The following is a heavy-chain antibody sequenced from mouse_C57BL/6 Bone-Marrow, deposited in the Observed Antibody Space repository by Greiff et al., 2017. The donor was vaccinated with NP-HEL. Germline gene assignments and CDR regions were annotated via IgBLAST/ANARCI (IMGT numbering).Heavy chain of an antibody. V-gene: IGHV5-16*01. CDR3: AREGGLRRRTYAMDY. CDR2: INYDGSST. Sequence: EVKLVESEGGLVQPGSSMKLSCTNSGFTFSDYYMAWVRQVPEKGLDWVANINYDGSSTYYLDSLKSRFIISRDNAKNILYLQMSSLKSEDTATYYCAREGGLRRRTYAMDYWGQGTSVTVSS. D-gene: IGHD2-4*01. J-gene: IGHJ4*01. CDR1: GFTFSDYY.